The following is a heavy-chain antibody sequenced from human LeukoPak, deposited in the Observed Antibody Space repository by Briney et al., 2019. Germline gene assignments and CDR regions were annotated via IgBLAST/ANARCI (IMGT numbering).Heavy chain of an antibody. CDR2: ISGSGGST. Sequence: PGGSMRLSCAASGFTFSSYAMSWVRQAPGKGLEWVSDISGSGGSTYYADSVKGRLTISRDNSKNTLYLQMNSLRAEDTAVYYCAKGGGLLWFGDPWGQGTMVSVSS. V-gene: IGHV3-23*01. CDR1: GFTFSSYA. CDR3: AKGGGLLWFGDP. D-gene: IGHD3-10*01. J-gene: IGHJ5*02.